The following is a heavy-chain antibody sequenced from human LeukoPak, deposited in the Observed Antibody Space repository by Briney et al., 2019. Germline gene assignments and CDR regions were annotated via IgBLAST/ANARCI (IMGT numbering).Heavy chain of an antibody. V-gene: IGHV3-21*01. J-gene: IGHJ3*02. CDR3: ARGDPDISFGVAGEAVDI. Sequence: GGSLRLSCAASGFTFSDYSMNWVRQTPRKGLEWVSCISGSGSYIYYADSVKGRFTISRDNAKNSLYLQMNSLRAEDTAVYYCARGDPDISFGVAGEAVDIWGQGTMVTVSS. CDR1: GFTFSDYS. CDR2: ISGSGSYI. D-gene: IGHD3-3*01.